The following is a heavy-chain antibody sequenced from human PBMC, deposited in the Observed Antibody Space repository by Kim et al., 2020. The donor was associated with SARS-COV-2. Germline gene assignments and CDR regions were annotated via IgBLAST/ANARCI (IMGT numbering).Heavy chain of an antibody. CDR3: ATEGRYFDWLSHFDY. J-gene: IGHJ4*02. V-gene: IGHV1-24*01. D-gene: IGHD3-9*01. Sequence: QKFQGRVTMTEDTSTDTAYMELSSLRSEDTAVYYCATEGRYFDWLSHFDYWGQGTLVTVSS.